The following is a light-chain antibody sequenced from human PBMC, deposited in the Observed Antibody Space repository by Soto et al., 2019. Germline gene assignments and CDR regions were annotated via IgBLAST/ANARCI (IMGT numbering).Light chain of an antibody. V-gene: IGKV3-15*01. CDR1: QTVTGA. Sequence: EIVMTQSPATLSVSPGERATLSWRASQTVTGASAWYQQKPGQALRLLLYGASTRATGVPDRFSGSGSGTDFTLTISSLQSEDFAVYYCQQYNDWPPYTFGQGTNVEIK. CDR3: QQYNDWPPYT. CDR2: GAS. J-gene: IGKJ2*01.